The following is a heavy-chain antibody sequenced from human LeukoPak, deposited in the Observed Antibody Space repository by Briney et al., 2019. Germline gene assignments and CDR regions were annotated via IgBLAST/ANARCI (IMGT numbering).Heavy chain of an antibody. CDR1: GFTFSNYW. CDR3: ARNKGGFDS. Sequence: AGALRLSCAASGFTFSNYWMSWVRQAPGKGLEWVATSKQDGSEKYYVDSVKGRFTISRDNARESLYLQMNSLRAEETAVYYCARNKGGFDSWGQGTLVTVCS. CDR2: SKQDGSEK. D-gene: IGHD1/OR15-1a*01. V-gene: IGHV3-7*01. J-gene: IGHJ4*02.